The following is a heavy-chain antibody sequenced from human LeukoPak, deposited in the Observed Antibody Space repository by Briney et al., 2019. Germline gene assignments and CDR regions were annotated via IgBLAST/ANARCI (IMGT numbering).Heavy chain of an antibody. J-gene: IGHJ4*02. Sequence: GESLQISCQGSGSRFTSYWIGWVRQMPGKGLEWMGIIYPGDSDTRYSPSFQGQVTISADKSISTAYLQWSSLKASDTAMYYCARQPYCGGDCYFYDYWGQGTLVTVSS. CDR3: ARQPYCGGDCYFYDY. CDR1: GSRFTSYW. V-gene: IGHV5-51*01. D-gene: IGHD2-21*02. CDR2: IYPGDSDT.